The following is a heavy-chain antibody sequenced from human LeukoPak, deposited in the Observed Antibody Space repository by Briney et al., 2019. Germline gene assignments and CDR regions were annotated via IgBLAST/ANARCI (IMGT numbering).Heavy chain of an antibody. CDR3: ASAFALGGAMVTSYWFDP. V-gene: IGHV1-2*02. CDR1: GYTFTSYG. Sequence: GASVKVSCKASGYTFTSYGISWVRQAPGQGLEWMGWINPNSGGTNYAQKFQGRVTMTRDTSISTAYMELSRLRSDDTAVYYCASAFALGGAMVTSYWFDPWGQGTLVTVSS. D-gene: IGHD5-18*01. J-gene: IGHJ5*02. CDR2: INPNSGGT.